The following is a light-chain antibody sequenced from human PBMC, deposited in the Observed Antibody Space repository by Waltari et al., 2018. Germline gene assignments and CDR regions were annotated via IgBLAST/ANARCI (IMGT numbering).Light chain of an antibody. Sequence: SSDLTQTPSISVSPGQTAIITCSGDVLADKYIYWFQKKSGQAPVAVIRRNTRRPPEFPARFSGSDSRTTATLTIVGVQPEDEADYYCQTVDDTGDYVLFGGGTKLTVL. J-gene: IGLJ2*01. V-gene: IGLV3-25*03. CDR3: QTVDDTGDYVL. CDR1: VLADKY. CDR2: RNT.